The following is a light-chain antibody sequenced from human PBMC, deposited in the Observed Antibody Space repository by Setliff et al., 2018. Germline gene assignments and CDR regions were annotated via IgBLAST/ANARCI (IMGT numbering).Light chain of an antibody. V-gene: IGLV2-14*03. CDR1: SSDIGAYDY. Sequence: LTQPASVSGSPGQSITISCTGSSSDIGAYDYVSWYQQHPGKAPKLMIYDVNNRPSGVSNRFSGSKSGNTASLTISGLQAEDEADYYCSSYTSRTTLDVFGTGTKVTVL. J-gene: IGLJ1*01. CDR3: SSYTSRTTLDV. CDR2: DVN.